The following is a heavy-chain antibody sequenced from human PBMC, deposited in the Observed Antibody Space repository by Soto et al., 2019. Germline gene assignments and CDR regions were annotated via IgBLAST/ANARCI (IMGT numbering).Heavy chain of an antibody. V-gene: IGHV3-53*01. CDR3: AHSSGSARAFDI. CDR1: GFTVSSNY. D-gene: IGHD3-22*01. CDR2: IYSGGST. Sequence: PGGSLRLSCAASGFTVSSNYMSWVRQAPGKGLEWVSVIYSGGSTYYADSVKGRYTIYRDNSKNTLYLQMNSLRAEDTAVYYCAHSSGSARAFDIWGQGKMVTVSS. J-gene: IGHJ3*02.